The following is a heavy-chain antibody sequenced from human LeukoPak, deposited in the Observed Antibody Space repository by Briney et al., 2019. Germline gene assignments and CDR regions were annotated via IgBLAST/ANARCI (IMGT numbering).Heavy chain of an antibody. CDR3: ARGGGLDV. J-gene: IGHJ6*02. CDR1: GFTFSSYW. Sequence: GGSLRLSCAASGFTFSSYWMNWARQAPGKGLEWVASINHNGNVNYYVDSVKGRFTISRDNAKNSLYLRMSNLRAEDTAVYFCARGGGLDVWGQGATVTVSS. D-gene: IGHD3-16*01. V-gene: IGHV3-7*03. CDR2: INHNGNVN.